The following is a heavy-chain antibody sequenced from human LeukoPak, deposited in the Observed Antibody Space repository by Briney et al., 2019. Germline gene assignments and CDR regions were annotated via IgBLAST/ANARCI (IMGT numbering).Heavy chain of an antibody. J-gene: IGHJ6*04. V-gene: IGHV3-48*03. CDR1: GFTFDSYE. Sequence: GGSLRLSCAASGFTFDSYEMNWVRQAPGKGLEWVSYISSSGSTIYYADSVKGRFTISRDNAKNSLYLQMNSLRAEDTAVYYCAELGITMIGGVWGKGTTVTISS. D-gene: IGHD3-10*02. CDR2: ISSSGSTI. CDR3: AELGITMIGGV.